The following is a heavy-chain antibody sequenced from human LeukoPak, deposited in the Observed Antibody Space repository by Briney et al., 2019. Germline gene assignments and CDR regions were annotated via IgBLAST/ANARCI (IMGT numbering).Heavy chain of an antibody. V-gene: IGHV4-39*01. Sequence: SETLSLTCTVSGGSISSSTYYWGWIRQPPGKGLEWIGSIYYSGSTYYNPSVKSRLTISVDTSKNQFSLKLSFVTAADTAVYYCAAGTGIVGAFDIWGQGTMVTVSS. J-gene: IGHJ3*02. CDR3: AAGTGIVGAFDI. D-gene: IGHD3-10*01. CDR2: IYYSGST. CDR1: GGSISSSTYY.